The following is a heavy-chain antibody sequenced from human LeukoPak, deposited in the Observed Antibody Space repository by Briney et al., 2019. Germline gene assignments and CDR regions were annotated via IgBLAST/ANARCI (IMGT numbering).Heavy chain of an antibody. CDR3: ARDVYHFDP. CDR2: IKKDGSEK. Sequence: PGGSLRLSCAASGFTFSNYWMSWVRQAPGKGLEWVANIKKDGSEKYYVDSVKGRFTISRDNAKNSLCLQMNSLRAEDTAVYYCARDVYHFDPWGQGTPVTVSS. D-gene: IGHD5/OR15-5a*01. V-gene: IGHV3-7*04. J-gene: IGHJ5*02. CDR1: GFTFSNYW.